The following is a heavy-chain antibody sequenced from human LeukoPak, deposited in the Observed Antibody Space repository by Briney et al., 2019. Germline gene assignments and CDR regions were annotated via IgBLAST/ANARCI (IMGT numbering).Heavy chain of an antibody. CDR2: ISWNSGSI. V-gene: IGHV3-9*01. J-gene: IGHJ6*02. D-gene: IGHD3-9*01. CDR3: ASSPGGYFEDGMDV. CDR1: GFIFDDYA. Sequence: PGGSLRLSCAASGFIFDDYAMHWVRQAPGKGLEWVSGISWNSGSIDYVDSVKGRFTISRDNAKNSLYLQMNSLRGEDTALYYCASSPGGYFEDGMDVWGQGTTVTVSS.